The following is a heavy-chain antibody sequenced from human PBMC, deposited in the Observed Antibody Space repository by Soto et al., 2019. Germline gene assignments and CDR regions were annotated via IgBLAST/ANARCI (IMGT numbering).Heavy chain of an antibody. J-gene: IGHJ4*02. CDR1: GYTFTSYG. CDR2: ISAYNGNT. CDR3: ATGPTLFDY. Sequence: GASVKVSCKASGYTFTSYGISWVRQAPGQGLEWMGWISAYNGNTNYAQKFQGRVTITADKSTSTAYMELSSLRSEDTAVYYCATGPTLFDYWGQGTLVTVSS. V-gene: IGHV1-18*01.